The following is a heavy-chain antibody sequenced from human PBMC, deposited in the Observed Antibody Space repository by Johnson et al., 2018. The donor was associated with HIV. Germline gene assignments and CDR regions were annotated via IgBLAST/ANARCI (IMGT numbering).Heavy chain of an antibody. CDR1: GFTFSSYW. J-gene: IGHJ3*02. D-gene: IGHD1-26*01. CDR3: ATFGGGSFQAFDI. Sequence: MQLVESGGGLVQPGGSLRLSCAASGFTFSSYWMGWVRQAPGKGLEWVANIKQDGSEKYYVDSLKGRFTISRDNAKNSLYLQMNSLRAEDTAVYYCATFGGGSFQAFDIWGQGTMVTVSS. CDR2: IKQDGSEK. V-gene: IGHV3-7*05.